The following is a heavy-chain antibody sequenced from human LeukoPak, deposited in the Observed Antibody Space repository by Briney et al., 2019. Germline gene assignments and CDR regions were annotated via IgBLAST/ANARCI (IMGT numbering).Heavy chain of an antibody. D-gene: IGHD2-15*01. V-gene: IGHV4-39*07. Sequence: SETLSLTCTVSGGSISSSSYYWGWIRQPPGTGLEWIGSIYYSGSTYYNPSLKSRVTISVDTSKNQFSLKLSSVTAADTAVYYCARNRWFAFDIWGQGTMVTVSS. CDR3: ARNRWFAFDI. CDR1: GGSISSSSYY. CDR2: IYYSGST. J-gene: IGHJ3*02.